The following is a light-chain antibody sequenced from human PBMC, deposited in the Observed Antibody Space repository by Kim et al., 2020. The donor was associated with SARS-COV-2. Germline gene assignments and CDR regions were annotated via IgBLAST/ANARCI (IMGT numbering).Light chain of an antibody. CDR1: QTISNY. Sequence: DIQMTQSPSSLSASVGDRVTITCRASQTISNYLNWYQQKPGKAPKLLIHAASSLQSGVPSRFSGSGSGTDFTLTISSLQPEDFATYDCQQTYNTPWTFGQGTKVDIK. CDR2: AAS. V-gene: IGKV1-39*01. J-gene: IGKJ1*01. CDR3: QQTYNTPWT.